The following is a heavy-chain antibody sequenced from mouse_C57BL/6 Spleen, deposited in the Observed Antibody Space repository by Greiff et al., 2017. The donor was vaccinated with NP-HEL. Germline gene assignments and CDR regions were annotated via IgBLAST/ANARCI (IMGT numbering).Heavy chain of an antibody. CDR2: IYPRDGSS. Sequence: VQLKESGPELVKPGASVKLSCKASGYTFPSYDINWVKQRPGPGLEWIGWIYPRDGSSKYNEKFKGKATLTVDTTSSTAYIELHSLTSEDSTVYFCARYGNYVGYWGQGTTLTVSS. CDR3: ARYGNYVGY. V-gene: IGHV1-85*01. CDR1: GYTFPSYD. J-gene: IGHJ2*01. D-gene: IGHD2-1*01.